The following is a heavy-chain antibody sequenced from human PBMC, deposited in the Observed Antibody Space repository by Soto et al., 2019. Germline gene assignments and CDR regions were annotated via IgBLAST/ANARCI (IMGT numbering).Heavy chain of an antibody. D-gene: IGHD3-10*01. CDR2: INGTGDSS. V-gene: IGHV3-23*01. CDR3: AKENGNYGSGSLSH. Sequence: EVQLLESGGGLVQPGGSLRLSCAASGFTFGSYAMSWVRQAPGKGLEWVSRINGTGDSSEYANSVKGRFTISRDYSKTTVFLQMNSLRAEDTAVYFCAKENGNYGSGSLSHWGQGTLVTVSS. J-gene: IGHJ4*02. CDR1: GFTFGSYA.